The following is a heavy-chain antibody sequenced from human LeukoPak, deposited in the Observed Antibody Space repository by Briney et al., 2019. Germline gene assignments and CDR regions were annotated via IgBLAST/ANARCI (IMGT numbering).Heavy chain of an antibody. Sequence: SGPTLVNPTQTLTLTCTFSGFSLSSDAVGVGWIRHPPGGALEWLGVIYENDEKLYSSSLQNRLSITKDTSKNQVVLTMANMDPVDTATYYCAHRHRGVASDIWGQGTMVTVSS. CDR2: IYENDEK. CDR3: AHRHRGVASDI. V-gene: IGHV2-5*01. J-gene: IGHJ3*02. D-gene: IGHD2-15*01. CDR1: GFSLSSDAVG.